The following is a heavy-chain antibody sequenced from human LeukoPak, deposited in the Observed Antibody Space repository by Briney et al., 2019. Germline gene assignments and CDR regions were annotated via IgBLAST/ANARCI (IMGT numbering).Heavy chain of an antibody. CDR2: IDPSDSYT. Sequence: PGASLRISCQGSGYRFTSYWISWVRQLPGKGLEWMGRIDPSDSYTNYSPSFQGHVTISADKSISTAYLQWSSLKASDTAMYYCATRGSSGWSDYWGQGTLVTVSS. CDR1: GYRFTSYW. CDR3: ATRGSSGWSDY. D-gene: IGHD6-19*01. J-gene: IGHJ4*02. V-gene: IGHV5-10-1*01.